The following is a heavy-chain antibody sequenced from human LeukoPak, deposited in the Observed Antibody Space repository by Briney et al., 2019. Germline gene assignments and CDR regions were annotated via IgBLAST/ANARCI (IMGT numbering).Heavy chain of an antibody. CDR3: ARGALVRGVITKEIYFDY. Sequence: SETLSLTCTVSGGSISSYYWSWIRQPPGKGLEWIGEIYHSGSTNYNPSLKSRVTISVDKSKNQFSLKLSSVTAADTAVYYCARGALVRGVITKEIYFDYWGQGTLVTVSS. D-gene: IGHD3-10*01. CDR1: GGSISSYY. J-gene: IGHJ4*02. CDR2: IYHSGST. V-gene: IGHV4-59*12.